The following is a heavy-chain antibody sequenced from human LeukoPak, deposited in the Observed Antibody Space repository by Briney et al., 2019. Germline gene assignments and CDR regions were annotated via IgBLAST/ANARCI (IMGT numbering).Heavy chain of an antibody. D-gene: IGHD2-21*01. Sequence: SETLSLTCTVSGVSLSSDKYYWSWIRQRPGKGLEWIGYMYYSGSTSYNPSLKSRVSISLGTPKNQFSLKLTSVTAADTAVYYCATPYCGTISCLDVFDIWGQGTMVTVSS. V-gene: IGHV4-31*03. CDR2: MYYSGST. CDR1: GVSLSSDKYY. CDR3: ATPYCGTISCLDVFDI. J-gene: IGHJ3*02.